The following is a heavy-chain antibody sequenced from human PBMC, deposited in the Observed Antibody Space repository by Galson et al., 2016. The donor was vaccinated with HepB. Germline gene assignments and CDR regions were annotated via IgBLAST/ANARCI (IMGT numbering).Heavy chain of an antibody. Sequence: QSGAEVKKPGESLKISCKGSGYSFISYWIAWVRQMPGKGLEWMGTIYPGDSDTRYSPSFQGLVTISADKSITTAYLQFGSLKASDTAMYFCARVLSSNTSPPTYWGQGTLVTVSS. D-gene: IGHD3-16*02. V-gene: IGHV5-51*03. CDR3: ARVLSSNTSPPTY. CDR1: GYSFISYW. CDR2: IYPGDSDT. J-gene: IGHJ4*02.